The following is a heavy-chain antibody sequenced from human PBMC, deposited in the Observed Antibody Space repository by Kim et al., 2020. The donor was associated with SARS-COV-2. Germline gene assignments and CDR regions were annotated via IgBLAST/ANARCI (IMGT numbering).Heavy chain of an antibody. D-gene: IGHD3-22*01. J-gene: IGHJ5*02. CDR1: GFTFSSYG. Sequence: GGSLRLSCAASGFTFSSYGMHWVRQAPGKGLEWVAVISYDGSNKYYADSVKGRFTISRDNSKNTLYLQMNSLRAEDTAVYYCAKDRRTMIVVAPMFDPWGQGTLVTVSS. CDR3: AKDRRTMIVVAPMFDP. CDR2: ISYDGSNK. V-gene: IGHV3-30*18.